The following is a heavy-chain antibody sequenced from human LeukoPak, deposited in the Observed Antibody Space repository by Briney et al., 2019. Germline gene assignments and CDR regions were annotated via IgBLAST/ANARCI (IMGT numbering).Heavy chain of an antibody. CDR2: INPSGGST. CDR1: GYTFTSYS. Sequence: ASVKVSCKASGYTFTSYSMHWVRQAPGQGLEWMGIINPSGGSTSYAQKFQGRVTMTRDMSTSTVYMELSSLREDTAVYYCARGHGSGSTNWFDPWGQGALVTVSS. D-gene: IGHD3-10*01. CDR3: ARGHGSGSTNWFDP. V-gene: IGHV1-46*01. J-gene: IGHJ5*02.